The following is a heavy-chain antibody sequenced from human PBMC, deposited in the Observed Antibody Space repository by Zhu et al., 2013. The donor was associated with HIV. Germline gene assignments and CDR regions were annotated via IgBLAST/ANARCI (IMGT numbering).Heavy chain of an antibody. Sequence: QVHLVQSGAEVKEPGASVKVPCKASGYTFSAYYIHWGATGPLGQGLEWLGWITPDSGETRYPPKFQGRVTMTRDTSINTVYMAVSGLTSDDTAMYYCARDGDGGFNDFDIWGQGTLVTVSS. D-gene: IGHD3-10*01. J-gene: IGHJ3*02. V-gene: IGHV1-2*02. CDR1: GYTFSAYY. CDR2: ITPDSGET. CDR3: ARDGDGGFNDFDI.